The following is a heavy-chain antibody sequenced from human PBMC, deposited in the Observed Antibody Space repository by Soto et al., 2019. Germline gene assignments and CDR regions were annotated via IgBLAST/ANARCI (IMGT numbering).Heavy chain of an antibody. V-gene: IGHV3-7*03. D-gene: IGHD3-16*02. CDR2: IKHDESYK. CDR3: AAYCYTMTCTHFHGYS. CDR1: GFRFRDYW. J-gene: IGHJ1*01. Sequence: PGGSLRLSCAVSGFRFRDYWMSLVRQAPGKGLEWVANIKHDESYKYYVDSVKGRFTISRDNAKNALYLQMNSLRVEDTAVYYCAAYCYTMTCTHFHGYSWGQGTQVTVSS.